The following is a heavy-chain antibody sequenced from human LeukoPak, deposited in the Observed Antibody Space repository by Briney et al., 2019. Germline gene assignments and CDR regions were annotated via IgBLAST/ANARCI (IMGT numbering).Heavy chain of an antibody. D-gene: IGHD3-16*02. CDR1: GFTFSSYA. CDR3: ARVKGRMITFGGVIGYFDY. CDR2: ISYDGSDK. V-gene: IGHV3-30-3*01. Sequence: PGGSLRLSCAASGFTFSSYAMHWVRQAPGEGLEWVAVISYDGSDKYYADSVTGRFTISRDNSRNTLYLQMNSLRSDDTAVYYCARVKGRMITFGGVIGYFDYWGQGTLVTVSS. J-gene: IGHJ4*02.